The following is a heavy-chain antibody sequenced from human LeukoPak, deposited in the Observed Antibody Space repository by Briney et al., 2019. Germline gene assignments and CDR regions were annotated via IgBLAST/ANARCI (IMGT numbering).Heavy chain of an antibody. CDR3: ARENLAAAADY. D-gene: IGHD6-25*01. Sequence: GGSLRLSCAASEFTFSAYWMHWVRQAPGKGLVWVSRIRGDGSITNYADSVKGRFTISRDNAKNTLYLQMNSLRLEDTAVYYCARENLAAAADYWGQGTVVTVSS. J-gene: IGHJ4*02. V-gene: IGHV3-74*01. CDR2: IRGDGSIT. CDR1: EFTFSAYW.